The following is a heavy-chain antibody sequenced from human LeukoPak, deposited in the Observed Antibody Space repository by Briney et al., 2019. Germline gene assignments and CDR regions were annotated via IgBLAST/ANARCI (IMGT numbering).Heavy chain of an antibody. CDR1: GYTFTSYG. V-gene: IGHV1-18*01. J-gene: IGHJ4*02. CDR3: ARDVVGASPFDY. CDR2: ISAYNGKT. Sequence: ASVKVSCKASGYTFTSYGISWVREAPGQGLEWMGWISAYNGKTNYAQKLQGRVTMTTGTSTSTAYMELRSLRSDDTAVYYCARDVVGASPFDYWGQGTLVTVSS. D-gene: IGHD1-26*01.